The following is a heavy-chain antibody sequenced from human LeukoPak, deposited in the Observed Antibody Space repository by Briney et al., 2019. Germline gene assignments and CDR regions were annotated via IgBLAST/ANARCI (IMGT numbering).Heavy chain of an antibody. V-gene: IGHV1-18*01. CDR1: GYTFTSYG. D-gene: IGHD1-26*01. J-gene: IGHJ4*02. CDR3: ARTIVGATRAGLVDY. CDR2: ISAYNGNT. Sequence: ASVKVSFKASGYTFTSYGISWVRQAPGQGLEWMGWISAYNGNTNYAQKLQGRVTMTTDTSTSTAYMELRSLRSDDTAVYYCARTIVGATRAGLVDYWGQGTLVTVSS.